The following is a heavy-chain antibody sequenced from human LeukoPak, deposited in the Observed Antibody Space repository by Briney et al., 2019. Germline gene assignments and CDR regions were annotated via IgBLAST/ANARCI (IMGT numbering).Heavy chain of an antibody. J-gene: IGHJ5*02. CDR1: GGSISSGSYY. Sequence: SETLSLTCTVSGGSISSGSYYWSWIRQPAGKGLEWIGRIYTSGSTNYNPSLKSRVTISVDTSKNQFSLKLSSVTAADTAVYYWARAPWYYGSGVEAWGQGTLVTVSS. CDR2: IYTSGST. D-gene: IGHD3-10*01. CDR3: ARAPWYYGSGVEA. V-gene: IGHV4-61*02.